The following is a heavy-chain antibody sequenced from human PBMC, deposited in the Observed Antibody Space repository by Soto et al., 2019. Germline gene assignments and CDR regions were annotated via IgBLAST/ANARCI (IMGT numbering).Heavy chain of an antibody. J-gene: IGHJ3*02. V-gene: IGHV6-1*01. CDR3: ARQAFKVAGTAIGAFDI. Sequence: SPTLSLTCAISGDSVSSNSAAWNWIRQSPSRGLEWLGRTYYRSKWYNDYAVSVKSRITINPDTSKNQFSLQLNSVTPEDTAVYYCARQAFKVAGTAIGAFDIWGQGTMVTVSS. D-gene: IGHD6-19*01. CDR2: TYYRSKWYN. CDR1: GDSVSSNSAA.